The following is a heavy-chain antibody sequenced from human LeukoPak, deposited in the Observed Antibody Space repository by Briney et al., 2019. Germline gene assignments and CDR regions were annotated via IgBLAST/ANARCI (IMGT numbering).Heavy chain of an antibody. J-gene: IGHJ4*02. Sequence: PSETLSLTCTVSGGSISSGDYYWSWIRQPPGKGLEWIGYIYYSGSTYYNPSLKSRVTISVDTSKNQFSLKLSSVTAADTAVYYCSLGLRKIAAAGTVFDYWGQGTLVTVSS. CDR1: GGSISSGDYY. CDR3: SLGLRKIAAAGTVFDY. D-gene: IGHD6-13*01. CDR2: IYYSGST. V-gene: IGHV4-30-4*08.